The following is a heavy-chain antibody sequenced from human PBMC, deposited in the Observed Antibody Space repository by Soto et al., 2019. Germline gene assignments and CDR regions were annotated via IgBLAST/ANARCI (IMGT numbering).Heavy chain of an antibody. CDR3: ARVNKYSWPLKGPFGP. CDR2: IYPGDSDT. J-gene: IGHJ5*02. Sequence: GESLKISCKGSGYSFTSYWIGWVRQMPGKGLEWMGIIYPGDSDTRYSPSFQGQVIISADKSISTAYLQWSSLKASDTAMYYCARVNKYSWPLKGPFGPWGPGTLVPVSS. V-gene: IGHV5-51*01. D-gene: IGHD2-21*01. CDR1: GYSFTSYW.